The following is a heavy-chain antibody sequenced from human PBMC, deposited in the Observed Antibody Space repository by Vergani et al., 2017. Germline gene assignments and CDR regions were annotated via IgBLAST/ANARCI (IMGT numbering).Heavy chain of an antibody. V-gene: IGHV4-38-2*01. CDR3: ARRRGISLAVWGMDV. Sequence: QVQLQESGPGLVKPSETLSLTCAVSGYSISSGYYWGWIRQPPGKGLEWIGEINQSGSTNYNPSLKSRVTISVDTSKNQFSLKLSSVTAADTAVYYCARRRGISLAVWGMDVWGQGTTVTVSS. CDR2: INQSGST. D-gene: IGHD2-15*01. CDR1: GYSISSGYY. J-gene: IGHJ6*02.